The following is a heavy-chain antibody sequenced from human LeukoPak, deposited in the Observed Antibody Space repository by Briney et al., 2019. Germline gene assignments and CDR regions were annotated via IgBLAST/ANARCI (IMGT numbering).Heavy chain of an antibody. CDR1: GFTFSSYA. V-gene: IGHV3-30-3*01. CDR3: ARERRSYRPFDH. CDR2: ISYDGSNK. Sequence: GGSLRLSCAASGFTFSSYAVHWVRQAPGKGLEWVAVISYDGSNKYYADSVKGRFTISRDNSKNTLYLQMNSLRAEDTAVYYCARERRSYRPFDHWGQGTLVTVSS. D-gene: IGHD1-26*01. J-gene: IGHJ4*02.